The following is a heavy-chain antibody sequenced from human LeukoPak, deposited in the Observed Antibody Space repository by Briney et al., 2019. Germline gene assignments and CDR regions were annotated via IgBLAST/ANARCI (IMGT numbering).Heavy chain of an antibody. J-gene: IGHJ4*02. CDR2: ISGSGGST. CDR1: GFTFSSYA. Sequence: PGGSLRLSCAASGFTFSSYAMSWVRQAPGKGLEWVSAISGSGGSTYYAGSVKGRFTISRDNPKNTLYLQMNSLRAEDTAVYYCAINPGYFDYWGQGTLVTVSS. V-gene: IGHV3-23*01. CDR3: AINPGYFDY.